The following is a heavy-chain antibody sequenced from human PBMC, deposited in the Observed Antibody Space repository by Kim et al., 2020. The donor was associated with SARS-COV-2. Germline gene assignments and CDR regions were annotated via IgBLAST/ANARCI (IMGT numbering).Heavy chain of an antibody. CDR2: IRSKAYGGTT. J-gene: IGHJ4*02. CDR1: GFTFGDYA. Sequence: GGSLRLSCTASGFTFGDYAMSWVRQAPGKGLEWVGFIRSKAYGGTTEYAASVRGRFTISRDDSKSIAYLQMNSLKTEDTAVYYCTRTGDRYYDFWSGYYGLFDYWGQGTLVTVSS. V-gene: IGHV3-49*04. D-gene: IGHD3-3*01. CDR3: TRTGDRYYDFWSGYYGLFDY.